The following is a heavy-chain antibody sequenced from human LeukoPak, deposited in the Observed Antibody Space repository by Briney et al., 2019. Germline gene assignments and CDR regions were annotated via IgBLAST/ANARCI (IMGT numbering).Heavy chain of an antibody. CDR2: ISGSGGST. D-gene: IGHD2-2*01. CDR3: AKVPMQYQLLDSSYFDY. V-gene: IGHV3-23*01. CDR1: GFTFSSYA. J-gene: IGHJ4*02. Sequence: PGGSLRLSCAASGFTFSSYAMGWVRQAPGKGLEWVSAISGSGGSTYYADSVKGRFTISRDNSKNTLYLQMNSLRAEDTAVYYCAKVPMQYQLLDSSYFDYWGQGTLVTVSS.